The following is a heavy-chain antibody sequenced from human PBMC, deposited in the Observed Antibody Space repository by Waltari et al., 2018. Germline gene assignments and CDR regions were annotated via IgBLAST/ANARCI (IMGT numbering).Heavy chain of an antibody. D-gene: IGHD4-17*01. V-gene: IGHV4-39*01. Sequence: QLQVQESGPGLVKPSETLSLTCTVSGGSISGSTFYWAWIRQSPGRGLEWVGSIYSLGTTYYNPSLKSRVTTSVDTSKNQVSLKLTSLTAADTGVYYCARWVGYGDLYFFDSWGQGTLVTVSS. J-gene: IGHJ4*02. CDR3: ARWVGYGDLYFFDS. CDR2: IYSLGTT. CDR1: GGSISGSTFY.